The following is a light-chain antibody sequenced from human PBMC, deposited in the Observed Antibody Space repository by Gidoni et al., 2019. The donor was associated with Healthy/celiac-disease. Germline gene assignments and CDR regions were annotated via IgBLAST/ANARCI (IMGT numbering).Light chain of an antibody. CDR1: VLAKKY. Sequence: SYELTQPSSVSVSPGQTARITCSGDVLAKKYARWFQQKPGQAPVLVIYKDSERPSGIPARFSGSSSGTTVTLTISGAQVEDEADYYCYSAADNSVVFGGGTKLTVL. CDR2: KDS. J-gene: IGLJ2*01. V-gene: IGLV3-27*01. CDR3: YSAADNSVV.